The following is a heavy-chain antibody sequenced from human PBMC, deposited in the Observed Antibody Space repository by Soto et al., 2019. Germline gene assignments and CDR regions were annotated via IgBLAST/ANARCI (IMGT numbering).Heavy chain of an antibody. J-gene: IGHJ6*02. D-gene: IGHD6-19*01. Sequence: ASVKVSCKASGYTFTSYDINWVRQATGQGLEWMGWMNPNSGNTGYAQKFQGRVTMTRNTSISTAYMELSSLRPEDTAVYYCARGSCSSGGYCSVGMDVWGQGTTVTVS. V-gene: IGHV1-8*01. CDR2: MNPNSGNT. CDR1: GYTFTSYD. CDR3: ARGSCSSGGYCSVGMDV.